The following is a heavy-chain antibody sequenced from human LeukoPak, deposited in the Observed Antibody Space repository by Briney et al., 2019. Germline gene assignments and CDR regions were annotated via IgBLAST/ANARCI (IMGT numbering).Heavy chain of an antibody. CDR3: ARYDVGWYYFDY. CDR1: GYSISSGYY. D-gene: IGHD6-19*01. Sequence: PSETLSLTCTVSGYSISSGYYWGWIRQAPGKGLEWIGSIYNSGSTCYNPSLKSRVTISVDTSKNQFSLKLSSVTAADTAVYYCARYDVGWYYFDYWGQGTLVTVSS. J-gene: IGHJ4*02. CDR2: IYNSGST. V-gene: IGHV4-38-2*02.